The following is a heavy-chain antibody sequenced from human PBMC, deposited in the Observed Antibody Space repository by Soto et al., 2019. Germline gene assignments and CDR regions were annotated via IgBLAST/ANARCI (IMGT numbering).Heavy chain of an antibody. CDR1: GGSISSSSYY. J-gene: IGHJ4*02. Sequence: SETLSLTCTVSGGSISSSSYYWGWIRQPPGKGLEWIGSIYYSGSTYYNPSLKSRVTISVDTSKNQFSLKLSSVTAADTAVYYCATYCSGGSCHLDYWGQGTLVTVS. CDR2: IYYSGST. V-gene: IGHV4-39*01. D-gene: IGHD2-15*01. CDR3: ATYCSGGSCHLDY.